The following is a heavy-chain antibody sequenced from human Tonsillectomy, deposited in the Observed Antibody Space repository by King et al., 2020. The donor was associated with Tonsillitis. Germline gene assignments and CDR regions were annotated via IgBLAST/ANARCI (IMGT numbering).Heavy chain of an antibody. D-gene: IGHD6-19*01. CDR1: GFTFSSYA. J-gene: IGHJ4*02. V-gene: IGHV3-23*04. CDR2: IRGSGGGT. Sequence: VQLVESGGGLVQPGGSLRLSCAASGFTFSSYAMSWVRQASGKGLEGVSAIRGSGGGTYYTDFVKGRFTISSDNSKNTLYLQKNSLRAEDTAVYYCAKVLSRAVAGKLDYWGQGTLVTVSS. CDR3: AKVLSRAVAGKLDY.